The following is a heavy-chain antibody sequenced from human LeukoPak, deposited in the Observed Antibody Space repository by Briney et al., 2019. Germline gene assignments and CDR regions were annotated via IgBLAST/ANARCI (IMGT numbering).Heavy chain of an antibody. D-gene: IGHD2-15*01. J-gene: IGHJ3*02. Sequence: PGGSLRLSCAASGFTFSSYEMNWVRQAPGKGLEWVSYISSSGSTIYYADSVKGRFTISRDNAKNPLYLQMNSLRAEDTAVYYCAREAATYGDAFDIWGQGTMVTVSS. CDR1: GFTFSSYE. V-gene: IGHV3-48*03. CDR3: AREAATYGDAFDI. CDR2: ISSSGSTI.